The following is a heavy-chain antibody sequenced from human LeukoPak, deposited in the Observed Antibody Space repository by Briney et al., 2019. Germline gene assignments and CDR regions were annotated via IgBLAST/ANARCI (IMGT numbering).Heavy chain of an antibody. Sequence: GGSLRLSCVASGFTFSTYSMNWVRQAPGKGLEWISYISSSSDTKYYADSVEGRFTISRDNAKNSLYLQMNSLRAEDTAVYYCARDHPSGGWGQGTLVTVSS. CDR3: ARDHPSGG. J-gene: IGHJ4*02. CDR2: ISSSSDTK. CDR1: GFTFSTYS. D-gene: IGHD3-10*01. V-gene: IGHV3-48*01.